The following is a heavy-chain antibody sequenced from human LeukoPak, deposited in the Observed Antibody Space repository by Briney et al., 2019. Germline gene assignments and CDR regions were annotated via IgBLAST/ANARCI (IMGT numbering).Heavy chain of an antibody. J-gene: IGHJ4*02. Sequence: PGGSLRLSGAASGFSFSSYAMSWVRQAPGKGLEWVSGISSSGGSPYYADSVQGRFTSSRDNSKNTLFLQMTGLRAEDTAVYYCADLGTTYYYDRSTYWGQGTLVAVSS. CDR1: GFSFSSYA. CDR2: ISSSGGSP. V-gene: IGHV3-23*01. D-gene: IGHD3-22*01. CDR3: ADLGTTYYYDRSTY.